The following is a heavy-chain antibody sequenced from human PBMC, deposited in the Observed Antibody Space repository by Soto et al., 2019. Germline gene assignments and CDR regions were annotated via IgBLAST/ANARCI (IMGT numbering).Heavy chain of an antibody. CDR1: GFTFSSYG. CDR2: ISHDGGNR. V-gene: IGHV3-30*18. CDR3: AKDRGDGYFDN. Sequence: QVQLVESGAGVVQPGRSMRLSCAASGFTFSSYGMYWVRQAPGKGLECVAYISHDGGNRYSADSVKGRFTIFRDNSKNTLYLQMNSLGSEDGAVYYCAKDRGDGYFDNWGQGTLVTVSS. D-gene: IGHD3-10*01. J-gene: IGHJ4*02.